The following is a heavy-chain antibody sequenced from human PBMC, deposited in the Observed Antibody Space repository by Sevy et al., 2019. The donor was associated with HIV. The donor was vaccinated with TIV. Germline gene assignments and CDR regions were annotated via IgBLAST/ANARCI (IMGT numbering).Heavy chain of an antibody. CDR3: TRNHYGDFAFDI. V-gene: IGHV3-49*04. J-gene: IGHJ3*02. Sequence: GESLKISCTASGFTFGDYAMSWVRQAQGKGLEWVGFVRSKAYGGTTEYAASVKGRFTISRDDSKSIAYLQMNSLKAEDTAVYYCTRNHYGDFAFDIWGQGTMVTVSS. D-gene: IGHD4-17*01. CDR1: GFTFGDYA. CDR2: VRSKAYGGTT.